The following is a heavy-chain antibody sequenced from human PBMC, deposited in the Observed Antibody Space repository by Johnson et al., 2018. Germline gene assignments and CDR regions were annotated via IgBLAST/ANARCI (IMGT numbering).Heavy chain of an antibody. V-gene: IGHV3-74*01. CDR2: ISSDGRST. D-gene: IGHD6-25*01. J-gene: IGHJ1*01. CDR3: AREDVSGGRYFQH. Sequence: VQLQESGGGLVQPGGSLRLSCAASGVTFSSFWMHWVRQAPGKGLVWVSRISSDGRSTTYADSVKGRFTISRDNAKNTLHLQVNSLRAEDTAVYYCAREDVSGGRYFQHWGQGTLVTVSS. CDR1: GVTFSSFW.